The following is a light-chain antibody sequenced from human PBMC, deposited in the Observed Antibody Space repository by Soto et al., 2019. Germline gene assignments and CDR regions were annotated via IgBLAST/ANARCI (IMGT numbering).Light chain of an antibody. J-gene: IGKJ2*01. Sequence: DIEMTQSPSSLSASVGDRDTLSCRASQSVSNNLAWYQQKPGNVPRLLIYAASTWQAGVPARFSGSGSGTEFTLTISSLQSEDVATYYCQKYNSAPYTFGQGTKLEIK. CDR2: AAS. V-gene: IGKV1-27*01. CDR3: QKYNSAPYT. CDR1: QSVSNN.